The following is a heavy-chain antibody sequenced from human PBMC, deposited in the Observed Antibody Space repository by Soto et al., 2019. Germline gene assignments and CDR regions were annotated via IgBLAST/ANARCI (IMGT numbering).Heavy chain of an antibody. CDR1: GFTFSSCW. J-gene: IGHJ4*02. D-gene: IGHD6-19*01. V-gene: IGHV3-23*01. CDR2: ISRSGGTT. CDR3: AKDGPAVAADY. Sequence: GGSLRLSCAASGFTFSSCWMNWVRQAPGEGLEWVSRISRSGGTTYYADSVKGRFTISKDSPKNTLYLQMNSLSAEDTAVYYCAKDGPAVAADYWVQGTLVTVSS.